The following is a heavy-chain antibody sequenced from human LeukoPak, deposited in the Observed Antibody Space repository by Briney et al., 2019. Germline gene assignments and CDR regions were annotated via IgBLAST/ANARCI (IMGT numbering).Heavy chain of an antibody. Sequence: ASVKVSCKTSGYSFTNYYTHWVRQAPGQGLEWMGWINPNSGGTNYAQKFQGRVTLTRDTSIRTTYMELSSLRSDDTAVYLCARDLGWELVLDQWGQGTLVTVSS. V-gene: IGHV1-2*02. D-gene: IGHD1-26*01. CDR2: INPNSGGT. J-gene: IGHJ4*02. CDR1: GYSFTNYY. CDR3: ARDLGWELVLDQ.